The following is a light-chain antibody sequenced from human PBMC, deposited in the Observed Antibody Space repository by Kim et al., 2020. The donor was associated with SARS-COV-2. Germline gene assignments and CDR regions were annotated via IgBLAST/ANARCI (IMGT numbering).Light chain of an antibody. CDR1: SSDVGGYNY. Sequence: GQSITIACPGTSSDVGGYNYVSWYQQHPGKAPKRKIYEVNKRPSGVPDRFSGTKSGNTASLTISGLQAEDEAEYFCCSHAGSNNFVFGSGTKVTVL. CDR2: EVN. V-gene: IGLV2-11*03. CDR3: CSHAGSNNFV. J-gene: IGLJ1*01.